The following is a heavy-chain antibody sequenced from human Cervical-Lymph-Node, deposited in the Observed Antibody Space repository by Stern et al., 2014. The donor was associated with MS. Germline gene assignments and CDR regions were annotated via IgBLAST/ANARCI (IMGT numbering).Heavy chain of an antibody. V-gene: IGHV7-4-1*02. CDR3: AKDPPYTSTWPDALDV. CDR1: GYSFTTFG. D-gene: IGHD2-2*02. J-gene: IGHJ3*01. CDR2: INTNTGNP. Sequence: QVQLVQSGSELKNPGASVRVSCKGSGYSFTTFGINWVRQAPGQGLEWMGWINTNTGNPTYAPGFTGRFVFSLDTSVSTAYLQIINLKAEDTAVYYCAKDPPYTSTWPDALDVWGQGTMVTVSS.